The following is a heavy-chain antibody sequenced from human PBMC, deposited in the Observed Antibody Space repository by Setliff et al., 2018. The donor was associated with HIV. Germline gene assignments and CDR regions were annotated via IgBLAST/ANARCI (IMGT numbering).Heavy chain of an antibody. CDR1: GGSFSGYY. D-gene: IGHD6-19*01. CDR2: INHSGST. J-gene: IGHJ6*03. Sequence: PSETLSLTCAVYGGSFSGYYWSWCRQPPGKGLEWIGEINHSGSTNDNPSLKSRVSISVDTYKNQFSLTLSSVTAADTAVDYCARVAGTSYYYYMDVWGKGTTVNVSS. V-gene: IGHV4-34*01. CDR3: ARVAGTSYYYYMDV.